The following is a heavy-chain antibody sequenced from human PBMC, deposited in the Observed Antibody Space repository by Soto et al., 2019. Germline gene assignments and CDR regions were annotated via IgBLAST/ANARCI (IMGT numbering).Heavy chain of an antibody. J-gene: IGHJ6*02. CDR3: AKGGYSSSWSRSGYYYGIDV. CDR2: ISGSGGST. CDR1: GFTFSSYA. D-gene: IGHD6-13*01. V-gene: IGHV3-23*01. Sequence: GSLRLSCAASGFTFSSYAMSWVRQAPGKGLEWVSAISGSGGSTYYADSVKGRFTISRDNSKNTLYLQMNSLRAEDTAVYYCAKGGYSSSWSRSGYYYGIDVWGQGTTVTVSS.